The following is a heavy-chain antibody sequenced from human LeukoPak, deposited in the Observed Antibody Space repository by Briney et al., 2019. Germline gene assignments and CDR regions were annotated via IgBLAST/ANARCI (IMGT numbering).Heavy chain of an antibody. J-gene: IGHJ4*02. Sequence: SETLSLTCTVSGGSISSYYWGWIRQPPGKGLEWIGSIYYSGSTYYNPSLKSRVTISVDTSKNQFSLKLSSVTAADTAVYYCARDQRWLLPYYFDYWGQGTLVTVSS. D-gene: IGHD3-22*01. CDR3: ARDQRWLLPYYFDY. CDR2: IYYSGST. CDR1: GGSISSYY. V-gene: IGHV4-39*07.